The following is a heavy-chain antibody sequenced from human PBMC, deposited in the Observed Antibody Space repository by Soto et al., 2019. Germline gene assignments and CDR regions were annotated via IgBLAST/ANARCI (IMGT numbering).Heavy chain of an antibody. J-gene: IGHJ4*02. V-gene: IGHV4-31*03. CDR3: ATIVVPAAMAFDY. CDR2: IYYSGST. D-gene: IGHD2-2*01. CDR1: GGSISSGGYY. Sequence: SSETLSLTCTVSGGSISSGGYYCSWSRQHPGKGLEWIGYIYYSGSTYYNPSRKSRVTRSVDTSKNQFSLKLSSVTAADTAVSYCATIVVPAAMAFDYWGQGNLVTV.